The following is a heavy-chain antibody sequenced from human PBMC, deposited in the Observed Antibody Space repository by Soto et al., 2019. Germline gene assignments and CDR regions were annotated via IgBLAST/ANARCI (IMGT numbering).Heavy chain of an antibody. CDR1: GFTFSGYG. V-gene: IGHV3-33*01. D-gene: IGHD6-13*01. CDR3: ARDRGSSSWYYDY. J-gene: IGHJ4*02. CDR2: IWYDGSNK. Sequence: QVQLVESGGGVVQPGRSLRLSCAASGFTFSGYGMHWVRQAPGKGLEWVAVIWYDGSNKYYADSVKGRFTISRDNSKNTLYLQMNSLRAEDTAVYYCARDRGSSSWYYDYWGQGTLVTVSS.